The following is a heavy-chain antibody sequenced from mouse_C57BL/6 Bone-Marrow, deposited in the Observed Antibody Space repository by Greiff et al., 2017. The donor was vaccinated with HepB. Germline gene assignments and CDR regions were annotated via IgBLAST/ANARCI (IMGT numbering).Heavy chain of an antibody. Sequence: EVKLVESGGDLVKPGGSLKLSCAASGFTFSSYGMSWVRQTPDKRLEWVATISSGGSYTYYPDSVKGRFTISRDNAKNTLYLQMSSLKSEDTAMYYCARHIGKPFYFDYWGQGTTLTVSS. CDR1: GFTFSSYG. V-gene: IGHV5-6*01. J-gene: IGHJ2*01. D-gene: IGHD2-1*01. CDR3: ARHIGKPFYFDY. CDR2: ISSGGSYT.